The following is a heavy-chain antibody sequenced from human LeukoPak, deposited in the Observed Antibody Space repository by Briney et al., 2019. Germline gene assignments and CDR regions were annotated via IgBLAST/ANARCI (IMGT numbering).Heavy chain of an antibody. CDR1: GGTFSSYA. Sequence: ASVKVSCKASGGTFSSYAISWVRQAPGQGLEWMGWINPHNGGTKFAQKFQGRVTMTRDTSIGTAYMELSRLTSDDTAVYYCARGVAAVTAFNWFDPWGQGTLVTVSS. CDR2: INPHNGGT. J-gene: IGHJ5*02. V-gene: IGHV1-2*02. CDR3: ARGVAAVTAFNWFDP. D-gene: IGHD2-21*02.